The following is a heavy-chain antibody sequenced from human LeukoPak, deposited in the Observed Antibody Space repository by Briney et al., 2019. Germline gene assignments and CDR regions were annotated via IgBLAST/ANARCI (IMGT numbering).Heavy chain of an antibody. CDR2: IYSGGST. V-gene: IGHV3-66*04. J-gene: IGHJ5*02. D-gene: IGHD3-3*01. CDR3: ASHITIFGDNWFDP. Sequence: PGGSLRLSCVVSGFTVTNNYMSWVRQAPGKGLELVSVIYSGGSTYYADSVKGRFSISRDGSKNTLNLQMNSLRAEDTAVYYCASHITIFGDNWFDPWGQGTLVTVSS. CDR1: GFTVTNNY.